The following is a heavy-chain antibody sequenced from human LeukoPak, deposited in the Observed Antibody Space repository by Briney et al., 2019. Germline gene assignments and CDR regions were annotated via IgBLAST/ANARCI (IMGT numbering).Heavy chain of an antibody. CDR1: GYTFTSYD. CDR3: ARVRGYAGTEVDY. J-gene: IGHJ4*02. D-gene: IGHD3-10*01. V-gene: IGHV1-8*01. Sequence: ASVKVSCKASGYTFTSYDINWVRQATGQGREWMGWMNPNSGNTGYAQKFQGRVTMTRNTSISTAYMELSSLRSEDTAVYYCARVRGYAGTEVDYWGQGTLVTVSS. CDR2: MNPNSGNT.